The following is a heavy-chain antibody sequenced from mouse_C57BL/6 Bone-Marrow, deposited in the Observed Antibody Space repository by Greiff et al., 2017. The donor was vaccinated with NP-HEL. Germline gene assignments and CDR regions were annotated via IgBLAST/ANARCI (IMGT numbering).Heavy chain of an antibody. CDR2: ISSGGSYT. D-gene: IGHD2-12*01. J-gene: IGHJ3*01. CDR3: ARGHSSWFAY. V-gene: IGHV5-6*01. Sequence: EVKVVESGGDLVKPGGSLKLSCAASGFTFSSYGMSWVRQTPDKRLEWVATISSGGSYTYYPDSVKGRFTISRDNAKNTLYLQMSSLKSEDTAMYYCARGHSSWFAYWGQGTLVTVS. CDR1: GFTFSSYG.